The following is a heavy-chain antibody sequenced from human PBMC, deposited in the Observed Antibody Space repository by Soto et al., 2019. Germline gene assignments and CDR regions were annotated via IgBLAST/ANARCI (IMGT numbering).Heavy chain of an antibody. D-gene: IGHD1-1*01. CDR2: ISYDGINK. Sequence: QVPLVESGGGVVQPGRSLRLSCAASGFTFSSYGIHWVRQAPGKGLEWVSVISYDGINKYYADSVKGRFTISRDNSENTLDLQMNSLRAEDTAVYYCAKSVYNWNDGFFDYWGQGTLVTVSS. J-gene: IGHJ4*02. V-gene: IGHV3-30*18. CDR1: GFTFSSYG. CDR3: AKSVYNWNDGFFDY.